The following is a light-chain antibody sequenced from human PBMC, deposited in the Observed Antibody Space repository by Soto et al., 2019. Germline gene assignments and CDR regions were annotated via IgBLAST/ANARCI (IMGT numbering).Light chain of an antibody. CDR2: DAS. J-gene: IGKJ4*01. CDR1: QSVSSY. Sequence: EIVLTQSPATLSLSPGERATLSCRASQSVSSYLAWYQQKPGQAPTLLSYDASNRATGIPARFSGSGSGTDFTLTISSLEPEDFAVYYCQQRSNWLTFGGGTKVEIK. V-gene: IGKV3-11*01. CDR3: QQRSNWLT.